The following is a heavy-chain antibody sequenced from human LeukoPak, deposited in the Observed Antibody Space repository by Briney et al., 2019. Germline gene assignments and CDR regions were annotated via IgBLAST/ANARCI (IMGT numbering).Heavy chain of an antibody. D-gene: IGHD3-3*01. CDR2: ISSSGGST. J-gene: IGHJ4*02. CDR3: ARDQLGTYDFWSGYRY. V-gene: IGHV3-23*01. CDR1: GFTFSSYD. Sequence: GGSLRLSCAASGFTFSSYDMSWVRQAPGKGLEWVSAISSSGGSTYYADSVKGRFTISRDNAKNSLYLQMNSLRAEDTAVYYCARDQLGTYDFWSGYRYWGQGTLVTVSS.